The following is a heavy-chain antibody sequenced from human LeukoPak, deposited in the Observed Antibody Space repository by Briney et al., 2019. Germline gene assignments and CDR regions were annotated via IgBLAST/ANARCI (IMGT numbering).Heavy chain of an antibody. V-gene: IGHV1-8*01. CDR1: GYTFTSYD. CDR2: MNPNSGNT. Sequence: GASVKVSCKASGYTFTSYDINWVRQTTGDRLEWMGWMNPNSGNTGYAQKFQGRVTMSRDTFISTAYMEVSSLRSEDTAVYYCARGREDISWSFDYWGQETLVTVSS. J-gene: IGHJ4*02. CDR3: ARGREDISWSFDY. D-gene: IGHD1-26*01.